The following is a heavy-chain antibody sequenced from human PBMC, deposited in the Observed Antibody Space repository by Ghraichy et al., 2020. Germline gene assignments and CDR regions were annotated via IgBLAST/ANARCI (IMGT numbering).Heavy chain of an antibody. CDR1: GFTVSSNY. Sequence: GGSLRLSCAASGFTVSSNYMSWVRQAPGKGLEWVSVIYSGGSTYYADSVKGRFTISRDNSKNTLYLQMNSLRAEDTAVYYCAATAMTRRYYYYYGMDVWGQGTTVTVSS. D-gene: IGHD5-18*01. J-gene: IGHJ6*02. CDR2: IYSGGST. CDR3: AATAMTRRYYYYYGMDV. V-gene: IGHV3-66*01.